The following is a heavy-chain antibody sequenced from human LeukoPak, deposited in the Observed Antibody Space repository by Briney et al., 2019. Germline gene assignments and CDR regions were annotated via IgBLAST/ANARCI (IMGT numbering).Heavy chain of an antibody. D-gene: IGHD2-15*01. CDR2: IYYSGST. Sequence: PSETLSLTCTVSGGSISSSSYYWGWIRQPPGKGLEWIGSIYYSGSTYYNPSLKSRVTISVDTSKNQFSLKLSSVTAADTAVYYCARHAGVLAASPYLDYWGQGTLVTVSS. V-gene: IGHV4-39*01. CDR1: GGSISSSSYY. CDR3: ARHAGVLAASPYLDY. J-gene: IGHJ4*02.